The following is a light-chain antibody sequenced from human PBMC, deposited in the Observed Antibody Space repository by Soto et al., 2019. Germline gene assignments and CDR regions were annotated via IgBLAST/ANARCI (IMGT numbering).Light chain of an antibody. CDR1: RSNIGINA. CDR2: ANN. CDR3: AAWDDCLNGLV. J-gene: IGLJ2*01. V-gene: IGLV1-44*01. Sequence: QSVLTQPPSVSGTPGQRVSISWSGSRSNIGINAVDWYHQLPGTAPKVLIYANNQRPSGVPDRFSGSKSGTSASLAINGLQSDDEVHYYCAAWDDCLNGLVFGGGTKLTVL.